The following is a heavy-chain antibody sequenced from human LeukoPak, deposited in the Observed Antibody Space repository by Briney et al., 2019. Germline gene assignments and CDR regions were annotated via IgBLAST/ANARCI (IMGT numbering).Heavy chain of an antibody. Sequence: GGSLRLSCEASGFTFSSDAMSWVRQAPGRGLEWVSAIGPSGSTYYADSVQGRFAISRGNSKDTLYLQMNSLRVEDTAIYYCARSISGRSGSRGGRYYFDFWGQGAPVTVSS. D-gene: IGHD1-26*01. V-gene: IGHV3-23*01. CDR3: ARSISGRSGSRGGRYYFDF. CDR2: IGPSGST. J-gene: IGHJ4*02. CDR1: GFTFSSDA.